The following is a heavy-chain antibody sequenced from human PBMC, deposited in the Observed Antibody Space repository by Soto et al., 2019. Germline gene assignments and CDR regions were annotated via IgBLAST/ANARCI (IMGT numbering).Heavy chain of an antibody. J-gene: IGHJ6*02. V-gene: IGHV3-7*01. CDR1: GFTFSTYW. CDR3: VRDWSTFWGMDV. CDR2: XXXDXSXX. Sequence: GGSLRLSCAASGFTFSTYWINWVRQAPGKGLEXVANXXXDXSXXXYXXXXKGRFAISRDNAKDSLFLQMNNLRAEDTAVYYCVRDWSTFWGMDVWGQGTTVTVSS.